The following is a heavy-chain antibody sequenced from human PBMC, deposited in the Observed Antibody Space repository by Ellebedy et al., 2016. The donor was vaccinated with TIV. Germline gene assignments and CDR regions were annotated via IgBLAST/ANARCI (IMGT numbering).Heavy chain of an antibody. Sequence: SVKVSXKASGGTFSSYAISWVRQAPGQGLEWMGRIIPILGIANYAQKFQGRVTITADESTSTAYMELSSLRSEDTAVYYCARTICSTSCYPPDYWGQGTLVTVSS. J-gene: IGHJ4*02. CDR1: GGTFSSYA. V-gene: IGHV1-69*04. CDR3: ARTICSTSCYPPDY. D-gene: IGHD2-2*01. CDR2: IIPILGIA.